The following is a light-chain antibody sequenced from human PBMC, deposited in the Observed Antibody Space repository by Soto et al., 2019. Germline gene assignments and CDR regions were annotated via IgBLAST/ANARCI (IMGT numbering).Light chain of an antibody. Sequence: QSALTQPPSASGSPGQSVTISCTGTGRDVGGYDSVSWYQQHPGKAPKLMIYDVFKRPSRVPDRFSGSKSGNTASLTVSGLQAEDEADYYCNSYAGGTYVFGTGTKLTVL. J-gene: IGLJ1*01. V-gene: IGLV2-8*01. CDR2: DVF. CDR3: NSYAGGTYV. CDR1: GRDVGGYDS.